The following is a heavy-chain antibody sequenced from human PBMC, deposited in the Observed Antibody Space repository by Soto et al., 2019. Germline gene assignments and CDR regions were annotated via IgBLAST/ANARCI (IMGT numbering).Heavy chain of an antibody. D-gene: IGHD2-15*01. Sequence: SETLSLTCTVSGGSISSSSYYWGWIRQPPGKGLEWIGSIYYSGSTYYNPSLKSRVTISVDTSKNQFSLKLSSVTAADTAVYDCARVHVVGYYFVYWGPGPRVTVSS. CDR1: GGSISSSSYY. CDR2: IYYSGST. CDR3: ARVHVVGYYFVY. V-gene: IGHV4-39*01. J-gene: IGHJ4*02.